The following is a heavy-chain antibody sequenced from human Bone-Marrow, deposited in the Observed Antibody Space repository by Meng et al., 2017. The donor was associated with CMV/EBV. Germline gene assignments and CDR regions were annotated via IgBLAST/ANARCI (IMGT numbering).Heavy chain of an antibody. CDR3: AREKTRITGTTPPGIFDY. CDR1: GVTFSSYA. D-gene: IGHD1-7*01. Sequence: SVKVSCKASGVTFSSYAISWVRQAPGQGLEWMGGIIPIFGTANYAQKFQGRVTITTDESTSTAYMELSSLRSEDTAVYYCAREKTRITGTTPPGIFDYWGQGTLVTVSS. V-gene: IGHV1-69*05. CDR2: IIPIFGTA. J-gene: IGHJ4*02.